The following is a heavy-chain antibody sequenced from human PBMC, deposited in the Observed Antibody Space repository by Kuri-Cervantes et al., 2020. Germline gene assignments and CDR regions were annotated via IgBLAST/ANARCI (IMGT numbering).Heavy chain of an antibody. D-gene: IGHD2-15*01. J-gene: IGHJ3*02. V-gene: IGHV3-21*01. CDR1: GFSFSAHS. Sequence: GESLKISCAASGFSFSAHSMNWVRQAPGKGLEWVSSIGPGSDVYYADSLRGRFTISRDNAKNSLYLQMNSLRAEDTAVYYCARGKLLVHAFDIWGQGTMVTVSS. CDR3: ARGKLLVHAFDI. CDR2: IGPGSDV.